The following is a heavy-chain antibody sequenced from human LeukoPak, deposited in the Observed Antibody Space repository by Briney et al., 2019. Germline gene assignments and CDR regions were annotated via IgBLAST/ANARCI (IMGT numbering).Heavy chain of an antibody. Sequence: GASVKVSCKVSGYTLTELSMHWVRQAPGKGLEWMGGFDPEDGETIYAQKFQGRVTMTEDASTDTAYMELSSLRSEDTAVYYCAPVPPYTVTNSAFDYLGQGTLVTVSS. D-gene: IGHD4-17*01. CDR2: FDPEDGET. V-gene: IGHV1-24*01. CDR1: GYTLTELS. CDR3: APVPPYTVTNSAFDY. J-gene: IGHJ4*02.